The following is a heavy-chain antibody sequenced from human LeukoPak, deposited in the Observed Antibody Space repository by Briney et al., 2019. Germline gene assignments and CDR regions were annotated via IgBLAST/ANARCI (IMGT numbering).Heavy chain of an antibody. Sequence: GASVKVSCKASGHTFTGYYMHWVRQAPGQGLEWMGRIIPIFGTANYAQKFQGRVTITTDESTSTAYMELSSLRAEDTAVYYCARDGSGYSSSWLIDYWGQGTLVTVSS. D-gene: IGHD6-13*01. CDR2: IIPIFGTA. CDR3: ARDGSGYSSSWLIDY. CDR1: GHTFTGYY. V-gene: IGHV1-69*05. J-gene: IGHJ4*02.